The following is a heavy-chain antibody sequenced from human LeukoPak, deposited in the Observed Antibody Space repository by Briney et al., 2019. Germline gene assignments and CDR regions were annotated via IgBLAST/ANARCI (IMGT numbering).Heavy chain of an antibody. CDR3: ATERGSSGYPDY. J-gene: IGHJ4*02. CDR2: FDPEDGET. Sequence: ASVKVSCKVSGYTLTEFSMHWVRQAPGKGLEWMGGFDPEDGETIYAQKFQGRVTMTEDTSTDTAYMELSSLRSEDTAVYYCATERGSSGYPDYWGQGTLVTVSS. CDR1: GYTLTEFS. D-gene: IGHD3-22*01. V-gene: IGHV1-24*01.